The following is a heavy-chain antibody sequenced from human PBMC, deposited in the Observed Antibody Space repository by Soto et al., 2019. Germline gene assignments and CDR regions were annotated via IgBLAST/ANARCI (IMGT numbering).Heavy chain of an antibody. D-gene: IGHD6-25*01. V-gene: IGHV4-59*01. CDR1: GGSISSYY. CDR2: IHDSGT. J-gene: IGHJ4*02. CDR3: TRGSGDY. Sequence: SETLSLTCTVSGGSISSYYWSWIRQTPGKGLEWIGYIHDSGTNYNPSLKSRVTISVDTSKKQFSLKLNSVTAADTAVYYCTRGSGDYWGQGTLGTVS.